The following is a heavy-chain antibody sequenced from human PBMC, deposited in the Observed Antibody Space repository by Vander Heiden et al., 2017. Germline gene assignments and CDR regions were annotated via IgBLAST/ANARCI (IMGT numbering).Heavy chain of an antibody. D-gene: IGHD2-2*03. CDR3: ARPGRGYCSSTSCYNFDFDY. Sequence: EVQLVQSGPEVKKPGESLKISCKGSGYSFNSDWIAWVRQMPGKGLEWMGIIYPADPDTRYSPSFQGQVTISADKSISTAYLQWSSLKASDTAMYYCARPGRGYCSSTSCYNFDFDYWGQGTLVTVSS. CDR1: GYSFNSDW. J-gene: IGHJ4*02. V-gene: IGHV5-51*01. CDR2: IYPADPDT.